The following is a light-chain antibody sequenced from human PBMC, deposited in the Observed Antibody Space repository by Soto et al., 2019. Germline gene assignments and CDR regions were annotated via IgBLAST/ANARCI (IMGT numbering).Light chain of an antibody. V-gene: IGKV1-39*01. CDR2: TAS. J-gene: IGKJ2*01. CDR3: QQSYSTPYT. Sequence: IQMTQSPSSLSASVGDRVTITCRASQRITTYLNWYQQKPGKAPKLLISTASTLQRGVPSRFSGSGSGTDYTLTITTLQPEDFATYFYQQSYSTPYTFGQGTKLEIK. CDR1: QRITTY.